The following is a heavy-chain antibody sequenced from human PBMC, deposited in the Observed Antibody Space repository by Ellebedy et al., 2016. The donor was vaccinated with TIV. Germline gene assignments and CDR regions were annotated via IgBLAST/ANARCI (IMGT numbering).Heavy chain of an antibody. Sequence: ASVKVSCKSSGDTFNNYAISWVRQAPGQGLEWMGWIIVYNDNPYYAQRFQGRISMTTDTSTSIAYLELRSLRSEDTAVYYCATERHVEMATILTDAFDIWGQGTMVTVSS. V-gene: IGHV1-18*01. CDR1: GDTFNNYA. D-gene: IGHD5-24*01. CDR2: IIVYNDNP. CDR3: ATERHVEMATILTDAFDI. J-gene: IGHJ3*02.